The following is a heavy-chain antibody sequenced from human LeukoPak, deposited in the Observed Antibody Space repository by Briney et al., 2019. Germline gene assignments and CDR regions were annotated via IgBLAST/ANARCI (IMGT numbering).Heavy chain of an antibody. CDR3: ATTHFSSGWFSRYYFDY. CDR2: MNPNSGNT. CDR1: GYTFTDYD. D-gene: IGHD6-19*01. Sequence: ASVKVSCKASGYTFTDYDFNWVRQASGQGLEWMGWMNPNSGNTGYAQKFQGRVTITRNTSISTAYMELSSLRSEDTAVYHCATTHFSSGWFSRYYFDYWGQGTLVTVSS. J-gene: IGHJ4*02. V-gene: IGHV1-8*01.